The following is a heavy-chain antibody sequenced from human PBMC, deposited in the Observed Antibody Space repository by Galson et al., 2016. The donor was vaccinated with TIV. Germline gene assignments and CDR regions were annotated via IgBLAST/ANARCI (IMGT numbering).Heavy chain of an antibody. Sequence: SVKVSCKASGYPFTNYDINWVRQTAGQGLEWLGWMHPDSGHTGYAQKFQGRVSMTRDTSISTAYMELRSLISEDTAVYYCARNVAQTGDFDDGGQGTLVTVSS. CDR2: MHPDSGHT. V-gene: IGHV1-8*01. J-gene: IGHJ4*02. D-gene: IGHD7-27*01. CDR3: ARNVAQTGDFDD. CDR1: GYPFTNYD.